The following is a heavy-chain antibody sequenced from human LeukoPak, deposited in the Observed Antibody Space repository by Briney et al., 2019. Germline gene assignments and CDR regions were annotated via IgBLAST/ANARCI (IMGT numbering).Heavy chain of an antibody. CDR3: ARHRGYCSSTSCYTPPDY. J-gene: IGHJ4*02. CDR2: IYYSGST. D-gene: IGHD2-2*02. Sequence: SETLSLICTVSGGSISSYYWSWIRQPPGKGLEWIGYIYYSGSTNYNPSLKSRVTISVDTSKNQFSLKLSSVTAADTAVYYCARHRGYCSSTSCYTPPDYWGQGTLVTVSS. V-gene: IGHV4-59*08. CDR1: GGSISSYY.